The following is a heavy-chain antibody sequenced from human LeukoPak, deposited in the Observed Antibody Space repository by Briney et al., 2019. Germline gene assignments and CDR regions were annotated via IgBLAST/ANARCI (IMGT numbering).Heavy chain of an antibody. J-gene: IGHJ4*02. Sequence: SETLSLNCTVSGGSISRSSYYWGWFRQPPGKGLEWIGSIYYSGSTYYNPSDKSRVTISVGTSKDPFSPHLRSVTAPATAVYYSARGFTSSPGYYLDRWGRGTLVTASS. D-gene: IGHD2-2*01. CDR3: ARGFTSSPGYYLDR. V-gene: IGHV4-39*01. CDR2: IYYSGST. CDR1: GGSISRSSYY.